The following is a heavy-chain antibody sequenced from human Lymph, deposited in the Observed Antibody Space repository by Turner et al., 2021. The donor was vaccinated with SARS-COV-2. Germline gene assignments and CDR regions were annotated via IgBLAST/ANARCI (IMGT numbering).Heavy chain of an antibody. CDR2: IYSGGST. J-gene: IGHJ3*02. V-gene: IGHV3-66*01. D-gene: IGHD3-10*01. CDR1: GLTVSSNY. Sequence: EVQLVVSGGGLVQPGGSLRLSCAASGLTVSSNYMSWVRQAPGKGLEWVSVIYSGGSTFYADSVKGRFTISRDNSKNTLYLQMNSLRAEDTAVYYCARDFREGAFDIWGQGTMVTISS. CDR3: ARDFREGAFDI.